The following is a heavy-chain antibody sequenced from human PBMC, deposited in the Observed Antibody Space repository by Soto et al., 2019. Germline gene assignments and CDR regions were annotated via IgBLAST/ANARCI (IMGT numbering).Heavy chain of an antibody. CDR3: ARASGTRTHCNFDY. CDR1: GGSLSSGGYY. CDR2: IYYSGST. V-gene: IGHV4-31*03. D-gene: IGHD1-7*01. J-gene: IGHJ4*02. Sequence: PSETLSLTCTVYGGSLSSGGYYCSWIRQHPGKGLEWIGYIYYSGSTYYNPSLKSRVTISVDTSKNQFSLKLSSVTDADTAVYYCARASGTRTHCNFDYWGQGTLVTVSS.